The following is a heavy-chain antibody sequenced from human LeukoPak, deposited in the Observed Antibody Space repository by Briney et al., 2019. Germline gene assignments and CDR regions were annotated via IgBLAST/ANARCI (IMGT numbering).Heavy chain of an antibody. V-gene: IGHV1-2*02. Sequence: ASVKVSCRTSGHTFTDFFVLWVRQAPGQGLEWLGWISPKSGGTNYAQKFRGRVTMSRDTSISTVYMELSRLTSDDTAVYFCATSAPAGFADFWGQGTLVTVSS. CDR3: ATSAPAGFADF. CDR1: GHTFTDFF. CDR2: ISPKSGGT. J-gene: IGHJ4*02. D-gene: IGHD6-13*01.